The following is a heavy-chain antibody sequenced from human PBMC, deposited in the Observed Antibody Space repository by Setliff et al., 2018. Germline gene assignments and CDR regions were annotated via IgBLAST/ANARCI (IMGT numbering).Heavy chain of an antibody. Sequence: PSATLSLTCTVSGGSISSYYWSGIRQAAGKGLEWIGHIYIGGSANYNPSLKSRVTMSIDTSKNQFSLKLNSVTAADMAVYYCAREQWLDPPGYYYMDVWAKGTTVTVSS. D-gene: IGHD6-19*01. CDR3: AREQWLDPPGYYYMDV. V-gene: IGHV4-4*07. J-gene: IGHJ6*03. CDR2: IYIGGSA. CDR1: GGSISSYY.